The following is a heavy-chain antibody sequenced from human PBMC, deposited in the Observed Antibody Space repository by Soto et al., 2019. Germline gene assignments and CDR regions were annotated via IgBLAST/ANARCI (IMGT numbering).Heavy chain of an antibody. V-gene: IGHV3-23*01. CDR1: GFRFTDHV. D-gene: IGHD6-13*01. CDR3: ARPPLYSYGGYFDI. J-gene: IGHJ4*02. CDR2: TSNNGDRT. Sequence: XGSLRLSCSVAGFRFTDHVMSWVRQAPGKGLEWVSTTSNNGDRTFYADSVKGRFTVSTDRTNNTLYLQMNSLRADDTAVYFCARPPLYSYGGYFDIWGQGNLVTVSS.